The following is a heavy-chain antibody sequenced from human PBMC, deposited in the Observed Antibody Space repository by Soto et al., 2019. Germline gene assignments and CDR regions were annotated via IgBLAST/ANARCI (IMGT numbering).Heavy chain of an antibody. J-gene: IGHJ4*02. D-gene: IGHD1-26*01. CDR2: IYWDDDK. V-gene: IGHV2-5*02. CDR3: ARTRYSGSYYLVYFDY. CDR1: GFSLSTSGVG. Sequence: SGPTLVNPTQTLTLTCTFSGFSLSTSGVGVGWIRQPPGKALEWLALIYWDDDKRYSPSLKSRLTITKDTSKNQVVLTVTNMDPVDTATYYCARTRYSGSYYLVYFDYWGQGTLVTVSS.